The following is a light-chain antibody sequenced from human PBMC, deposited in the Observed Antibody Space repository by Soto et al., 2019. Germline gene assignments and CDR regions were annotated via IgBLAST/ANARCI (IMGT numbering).Light chain of an antibody. CDR1: SSDVGGYNF. CDR3: SSYTTSSTLV. Sequence: QSVLTQPASVFGSPGQSITISCTGTSSDVGGYNFVSWYQQHPGKAPKLMIYEVSSRPSGVSNRFSGSKSGNTASLTISGLQADDEADYYCSSYTTSSTLVFGTGTKVTGL. CDR2: EVS. V-gene: IGLV2-14*03. J-gene: IGLJ1*01.